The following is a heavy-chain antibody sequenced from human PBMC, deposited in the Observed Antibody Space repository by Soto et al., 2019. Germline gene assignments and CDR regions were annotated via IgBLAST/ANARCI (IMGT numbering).Heavy chain of an antibody. CDR3: VIFYYYYGMDV. CDR2: LDREGGET. V-gene: IGHV1-24*01. Sequence: AASVKVSCKVSAYRLTEISLHWVRQAAGIGLEWMGGLDREGGETIYAQKFQGRVTMTEDTSADTAYMELSSLRSEDTAIYYCVIFYYYYGMDVWGQGTTVTVSS. J-gene: IGHJ6*02. CDR1: AYRLTEIS.